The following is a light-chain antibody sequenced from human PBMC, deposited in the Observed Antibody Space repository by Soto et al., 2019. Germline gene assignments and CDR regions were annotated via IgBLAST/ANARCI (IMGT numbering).Light chain of an antibody. CDR3: FSYAGVKTFAV. V-gene: IGLV2-23*02. CDR1: SSDVGSYNL. Sequence: QSALTQPASVSGSPGQSITISCTGTSSDVGSYNLVSWYQQNPGKAPKLMIYEATKRPSGVSNRFSGSKSGNTVSLTISGLQAEDEADYYCFSYAGVKTFAVFGGGTKLTVL. CDR2: EAT. J-gene: IGLJ3*02.